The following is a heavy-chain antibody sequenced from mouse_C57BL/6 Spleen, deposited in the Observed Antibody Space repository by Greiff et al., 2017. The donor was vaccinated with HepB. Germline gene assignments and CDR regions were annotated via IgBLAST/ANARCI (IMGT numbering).Heavy chain of an antibody. D-gene: IGHD1-1*01. CDR2: FGPGSGST. CDR3: AITTVVDGFGY. J-gene: IGHJ2*01. CDR1: GYTLTDYY. V-gene: IGHV1-77*01. Sequence: QVQLKQSGAELVKPGAPVKISCKASGYTLTDYYINWVKQRPGQGLEWMGKFGPGSGSTYYNEKFKGKATLTADKSSSTAYMPLSSLTSEDSAVYFCAITTVVDGFGYWGQGTTLTVSS.